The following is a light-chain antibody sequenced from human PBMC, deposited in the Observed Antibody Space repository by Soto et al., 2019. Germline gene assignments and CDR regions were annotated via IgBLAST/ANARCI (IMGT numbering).Light chain of an antibody. CDR1: QSISNN. J-gene: IGKJ1*01. V-gene: IGKV3-15*01. CDR3: QQYDNWPPWT. CDR2: GAS. Sequence: EIVMTQSPATLSVSPGERATLSCRASQSISNNLAWYQQKPGQSPRLLIYGASTRATGIPARFSGSGSGTEFTLTISSLQSEDFAVYYCQQYDNWPPWTFGQGTNVEIK.